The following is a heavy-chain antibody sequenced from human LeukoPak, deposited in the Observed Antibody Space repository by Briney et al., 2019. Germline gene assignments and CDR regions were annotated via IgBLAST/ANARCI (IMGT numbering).Heavy chain of an antibody. D-gene: IGHD6-19*01. V-gene: IGHV3-74*01. CDR2: INSDGSST. Sequence: GGSLRLSCAASGFTFSSYWMHWVRQAPGKGLVWVSRINSDGSSTSYADSVKGRFTISRDNAKNSLYLQMNSLRAEDTAVYYCARTIGSSGWYRSGAAFDIWGQGTMVTVSS. J-gene: IGHJ3*02. CDR3: ARTIGSSGWYRSGAAFDI. CDR1: GFTFSSYW.